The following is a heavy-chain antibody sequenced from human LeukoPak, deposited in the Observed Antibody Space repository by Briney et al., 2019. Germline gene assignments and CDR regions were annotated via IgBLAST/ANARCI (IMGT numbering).Heavy chain of an antibody. CDR2: IYYSGST. CDR1: GGSIISYY. D-gene: IGHD6-13*01. J-gene: IGHJ6*03. Sequence: SETLSLTCTVSGGSIISYYWSWIRQPPGKGLEWIGYIYYSGSTNYNPSLKSRVTISVDTSKNQFSLKLSSVTAADTAVYYCARTTEAHSWRTRYYDYYMDVWGKGTTVTVSS. V-gene: IGHV4-59*01. CDR3: ARTTEAHSWRTRYYDYYMDV.